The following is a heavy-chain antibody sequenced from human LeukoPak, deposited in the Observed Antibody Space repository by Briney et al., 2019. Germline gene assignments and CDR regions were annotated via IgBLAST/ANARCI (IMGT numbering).Heavy chain of an antibody. D-gene: IGHD4-17*01. CDR3: VRGDYGSPYYFDY. Sequence: SETLSLTCAVSDGSISSGGYSWSWIRQPPGKGLEWIGYIFYSGSTYYNPSLKSRVTISVDTSKNQFSLNLSSVTAADTAVYYCVRGDYGSPYYFDYWGQGTLVTVSS. CDR1: DGSISSGGYS. V-gene: IGHV4-30-4*07. J-gene: IGHJ4*02. CDR2: IFYSGST.